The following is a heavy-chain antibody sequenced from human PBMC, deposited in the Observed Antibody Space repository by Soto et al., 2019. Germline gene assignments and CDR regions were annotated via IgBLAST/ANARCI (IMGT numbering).Heavy chain of an antibody. J-gene: IGHJ4*02. CDR3: ARSASFITPRPDY. CDR1: GYSFTDYY. V-gene: IGHV1-2*02. D-gene: IGHD6-6*01. Sequence: VKLYCKASGYSFTDYYIHWVRRTPGQGLECMGWINPNSGDTISAQKFQGRVTMARDTSITTVYMEVSRLRSDDTAVYYCARSASFITPRPDYSGQATLVTVSS. CDR2: INPNSGDT.